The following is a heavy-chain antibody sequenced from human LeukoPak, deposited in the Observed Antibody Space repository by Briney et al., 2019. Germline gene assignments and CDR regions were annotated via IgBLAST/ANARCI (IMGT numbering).Heavy chain of an antibody. CDR2: INGYNGNT. D-gene: IGHD2-15*01. CDR1: GYTFTNYG. V-gene: IGHV1-18*01. J-gene: IGHJ4*02. Sequence: ASVKVSCKTSGYTFTNYGISWVRQAPGQGLEWMGGINGYNGNTNYSQKFQGRVTMTTETSTTTAYMELRSLRSDDTAVYYCSRVPELPDYWGQGTLVTVSS. CDR3: SRVPELPDY.